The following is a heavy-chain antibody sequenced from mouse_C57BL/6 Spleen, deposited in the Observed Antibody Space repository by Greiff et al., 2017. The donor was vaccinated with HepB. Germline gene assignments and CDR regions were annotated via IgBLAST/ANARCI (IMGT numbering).Heavy chain of an antibody. CDR3: ARGGGYLETHYFDY. J-gene: IGHJ2*01. CDR1: GYSFTGYY. CDR2: INPSTGGT. V-gene: IGHV1-42*01. Sequence: EVQLQQSGPELVKPGASVKISCKASGYSFTGYYMNWVKQSPEKSLEWIGEINPSTGGTTYNQKFKAKATLTVDKSSSTAYMQLKSLTSEDSAVYYCARGGGYLETHYFDYWGQGTTLTVSS. D-gene: IGHD2-2*01.